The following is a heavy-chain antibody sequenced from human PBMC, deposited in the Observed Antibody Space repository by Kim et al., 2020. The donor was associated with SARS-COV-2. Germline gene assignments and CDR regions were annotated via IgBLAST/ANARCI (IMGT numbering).Heavy chain of an antibody. CDR3: ARDRVVGSDSYTDAFDI. Sequence: GGSLRLSCAASGFTFSSNSMNWVRQAPGKGLEWVSSISSRSDYMHYADAVKGRFTISRDNAKKSLFLQMNSLRVEDTAVYFCARDRVVGSDSYTDAFDIWGQGTMVTVSS. CDR2: ISSRSDYM. D-gene: IGHD3-16*02. V-gene: IGHV3-21*01. CDR1: GFTFSSNS. J-gene: IGHJ3*02.